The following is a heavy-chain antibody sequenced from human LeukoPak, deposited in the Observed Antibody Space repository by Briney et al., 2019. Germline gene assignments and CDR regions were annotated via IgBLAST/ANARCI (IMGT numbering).Heavy chain of an antibody. V-gene: IGHV3-7*01. J-gene: IGHJ4*02. CDR1: GFTFTNYW. D-gene: IGHD1-26*01. CDR3: ARGGSYRFDY. Sequence: PGGSLRLSCAASGFTFTNYWMSWVRQAPGKGLEWVANIKEDGSEKSYVDSVKGRFTISRDNAKNPLYLQMNSLRAEDTAVYYCARGGSYRFDYWGQGTLVTVSS. CDR2: IKEDGSEK.